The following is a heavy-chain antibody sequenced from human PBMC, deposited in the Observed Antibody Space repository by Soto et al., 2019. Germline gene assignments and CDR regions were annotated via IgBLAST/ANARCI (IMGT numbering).Heavy chain of an antibody. CDR3: ARGLILWFGELSRRGGYYYYMDV. CDR2: INDSGNI. Sequence: QVQLQQWGAGLLKPSETLSLTCAVYGGSFSGYQWTWIRQTPGKGLEWIGEINDSGNINYNPSLKGRVTILLDTPKKQISLRLSSVTAADSAVYYCARGLILWFGELSRRGGYYYYMDVCGKGTTVTVSS. J-gene: IGHJ6*03. CDR1: GGSFSGYQ. D-gene: IGHD3-10*01. V-gene: IGHV4-34*01.